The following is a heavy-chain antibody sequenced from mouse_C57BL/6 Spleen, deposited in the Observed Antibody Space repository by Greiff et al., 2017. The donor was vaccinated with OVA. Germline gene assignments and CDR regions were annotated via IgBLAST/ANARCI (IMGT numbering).Heavy chain of an antibody. V-gene: IGHV1-82*01. CDR3: ARDITTVPLDY. J-gene: IGHJ2*01. D-gene: IGHD1-1*01. CDR2: IYPGDGDT. CDR1: GYAFSSSW. Sequence: QVQLKQSGPELVKPGASVKISCKASGYAFSSSWMNWVKQRPGKGLEWIGRIYPGDGDTNYNGKFKGKATLTADKSSSTAYMQLSSLTSEDSAVYFCARDITTVPLDYWGQGTTLTVSS.